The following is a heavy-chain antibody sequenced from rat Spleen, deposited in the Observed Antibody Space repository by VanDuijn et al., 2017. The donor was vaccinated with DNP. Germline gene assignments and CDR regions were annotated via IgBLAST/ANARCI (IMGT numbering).Heavy chain of an antibody. CDR3: TTGLGLAY. CDR1: GFTFSNSD. D-gene: IGHD4-1*01. CDR2: INADGGTT. V-gene: IGHV5-25*01. J-gene: IGHJ3*01. Sequence: EVQLVESGGGLVQPGRSMKLSCAASGFTFSNSDMAWIRQAPGKGLEWIAAINADGGTTYYPDSVKGRFTFSRDNAENTVYLQMNSLRSEDTATYYCTTGLGLAYWGQGTLVTVSS.